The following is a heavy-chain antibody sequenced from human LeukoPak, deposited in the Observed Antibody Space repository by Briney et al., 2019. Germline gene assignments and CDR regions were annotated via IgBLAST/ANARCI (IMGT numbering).Heavy chain of an antibody. CDR2: ISYDGSNK. CDR1: GFTFSSYA. J-gene: IGHJ4*02. Sequence: GRSLRLSCAASGFTFSSYAMHWVRQAPGKGLEWVAVISYDGSNKYYADSVKDRFTISRDNSKNTLYLQMNSLRAEDTAVYYCASAGPHFDYWGQGTLVTVSS. V-gene: IGHV3-30-3*01. CDR3: ASAGPHFDY.